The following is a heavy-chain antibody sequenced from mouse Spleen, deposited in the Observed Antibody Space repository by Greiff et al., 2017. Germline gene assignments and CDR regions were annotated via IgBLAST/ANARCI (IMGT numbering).Heavy chain of an antibody. CDR3: TRDRWDEAWFSY. V-gene: IGHV5-9-1*02. J-gene: IGHJ3*01. CDR1: GFTFSSYA. CDR2: ISSGGDYI. D-gene: IGHD4-1*01. Sequence: EVQLVESGEGLVKPGGSLKLSCAASGFTFSSYAMSWVRQTPEKRLEWVAYISSGGDYIYYADTVKGRFTISRDNARNTLYLQMSSLKSEDTAMYYCTRDRWDEAWFSYWGQGTLVTVSA.